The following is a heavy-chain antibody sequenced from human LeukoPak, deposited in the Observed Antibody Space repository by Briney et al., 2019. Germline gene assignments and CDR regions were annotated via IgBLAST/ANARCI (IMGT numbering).Heavy chain of an antibody. CDR2: IYYSGST. J-gene: IGHJ6*03. V-gene: IGHV4-59*01. CDR3: ARVTMVRGVISKHYYYYYYMDV. Sequence: SETLSLTCTVSGGSISSYYWSWIRQPPGKGLEWIGYIYYSGSTNYNPSLKSRVAISVDTSKNQFSLKLSSVTAADTAVYYCARVTMVRGVISKHYYYYYYMDVWGKGTTVTVSS. D-gene: IGHD3-10*01. CDR1: GGSISSYY.